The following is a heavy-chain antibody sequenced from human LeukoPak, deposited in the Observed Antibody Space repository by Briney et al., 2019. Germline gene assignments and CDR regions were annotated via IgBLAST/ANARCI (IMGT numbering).Heavy chain of an antibody. J-gene: IGHJ4*02. D-gene: IGHD1-26*01. CDR1: GFTFSSYA. Sequence: GRSLRLAWAASGFTFSSYAVSWVRQAPGEGREWVSAISGSGGSTYYADSVKGRFTTSRDNSKHTLYLQMNSLRADDTPIYYCARGQIPSRELLRFDCWGQGNLVTVSS. CDR3: ARGQIPSRELLRFDC. CDR2: ISGSGGST. V-gene: IGHV3-23*01.